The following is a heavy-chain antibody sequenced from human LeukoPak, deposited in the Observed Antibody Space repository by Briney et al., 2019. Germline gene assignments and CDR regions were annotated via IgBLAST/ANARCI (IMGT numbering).Heavy chain of an antibody. J-gene: IGHJ4*02. CDR3: ASSGYDSSGYPFDY. V-gene: IGHV1-69*04. Sequence: ASVKVSCKASGYTFTSYDINWVRQATGQGLEWMGRIIPILGIANYAQKFQGRVTITADKSTSTAYMELSSLRSEDTAVYYCASSGYDSSGYPFDYWGQGTLVTVSS. D-gene: IGHD3-22*01. CDR2: IIPILGIA. CDR1: GYTFTSYD.